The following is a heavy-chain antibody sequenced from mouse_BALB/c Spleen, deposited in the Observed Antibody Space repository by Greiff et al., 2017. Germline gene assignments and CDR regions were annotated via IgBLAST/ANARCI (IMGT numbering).Heavy chain of an antibody. J-gene: IGHJ4*01. Sequence: EVMLVESGGGLVKPGGSLKLSCAASGFTFSSYAMSWVRQSPEKRLEWVAEISSGGSYTYYPDTVTGRFTISRDNAKNTLYLEMSSLRSEDTAMYYCAREVITTGGYAMDYWGQGTSVTVSS. V-gene: IGHV5-9-4*01. CDR3: AREVITTGGYAMDY. CDR1: GFTFSSYA. CDR2: ISSGGSYT. D-gene: IGHD2-4*01.